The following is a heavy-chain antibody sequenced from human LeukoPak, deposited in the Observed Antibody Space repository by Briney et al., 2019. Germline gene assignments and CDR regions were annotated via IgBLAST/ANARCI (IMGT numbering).Heavy chain of an antibody. CDR1: GFNFDSYN. CDR2: INWDGSTT. V-gene: IGHV3-43*01. D-gene: IGHD6-13*01. CDR3: AKADIADLYYFDY. Sequence: PGGSLRLSCAASGFNFDSYNMHWVRQPPGKGLEWIALINWDGSTTFYADSVKGRFTISRDNAKNSLYLQMNSLRAEDMALYYCAKADIADLYYFDYWGQGTLVTVSS. J-gene: IGHJ4*02.